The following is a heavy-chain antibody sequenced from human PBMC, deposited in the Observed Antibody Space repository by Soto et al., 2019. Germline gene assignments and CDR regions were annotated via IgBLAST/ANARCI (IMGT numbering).Heavy chain of an antibody. CDR1: GYSFTSYW. J-gene: IGHJ6*02. Sequence: GESLKISCKGSGYSFTSYWISWVRQMPGKGLEWMGRIDPSDSYTNYSPSFQGHVTISADKSISTAYLQWSSLKASDTAMYYCAMSPLSGYSGRYYYYYGMDVWGQGTTVTVSS. D-gene: IGHD5-12*01. CDR3: AMSPLSGYSGRYYYYYGMDV. CDR2: IDPSDSYT. V-gene: IGHV5-10-1*01.